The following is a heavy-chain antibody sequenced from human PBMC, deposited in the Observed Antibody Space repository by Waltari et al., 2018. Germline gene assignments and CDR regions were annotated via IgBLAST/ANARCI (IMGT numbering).Heavy chain of an antibody. CDR2: ISAYNGNT. Sequence: QVQLVQSGAEVKKPGASVKVSCKASGYTFTSYGIRWLRPAPGQGLEWMGWISAYNGNTNYAQKLQGRVTMTTDTSTSTAYMELRSLRSDDTAVYYCARHSITMVRGVITVFDYWGQGTLVTVSS. CDR1: GYTFTSYG. J-gene: IGHJ4*02. V-gene: IGHV1-18*01. D-gene: IGHD3-10*01. CDR3: ARHSITMVRGVITVFDY.